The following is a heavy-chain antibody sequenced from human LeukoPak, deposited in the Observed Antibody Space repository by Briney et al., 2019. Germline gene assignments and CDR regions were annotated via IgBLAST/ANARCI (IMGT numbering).Heavy chain of an antibody. CDR1: GFSLSTSGVG. D-gene: IGHD2/OR15-2a*01. V-gene: IGHV2-5*01. J-gene: IGHJ3*02. CDR2: IYCNDDK. Sequence: SGPTLGNPTQTLTLTCTFSGFSLSTSGVGVGWNRQPPGKALGWIALIYCNDDKRYSPSMNSTLTITKDTSKTQVVLIMTNMDPVDTARYYCAHMILSRHDAFDIWGQATMVSVSS. CDR3: AHMILSRHDAFDI.